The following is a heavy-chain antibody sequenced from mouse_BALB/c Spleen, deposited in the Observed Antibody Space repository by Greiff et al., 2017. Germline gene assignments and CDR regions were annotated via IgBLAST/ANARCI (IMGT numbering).Heavy chain of an antibody. V-gene: IGHV3-6*02. D-gene: IGHD2-2*01. Sequence: VQLQQSGPGLVKPSQSLSLTCSVTGYSITSGYYWNWIRQFPGNKLEWMGYISYDGSNNYNPSLKNRISITRDTSKNQFFLKLNSVTTEDTATYYCASLYYGYDDYAWFAYWGQGTLVTVSA. CDR1: GYSITSGYY. CDR3: ASLYYGYDDYAWFAY. J-gene: IGHJ3*01. CDR2: ISYDGSN.